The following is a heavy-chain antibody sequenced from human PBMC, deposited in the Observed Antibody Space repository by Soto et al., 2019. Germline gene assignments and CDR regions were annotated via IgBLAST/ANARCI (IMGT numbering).Heavy chain of an antibody. J-gene: IGHJ4*02. CDR3: AKDTSFQLLHKGTLYS. Sequence: EVQLVESGGGLVQPGRSLRLSCAASGFTFDDFAMHWVRQAPGKGLEWVSCSSWNSGNTGYADSVRGRFTISRDNAKNSLYLQMNSLRAEDTAVCYCAKDTSFQLLHKGTLYSWGQGTLVTVSS. CDR2: SSWNSGNT. CDR1: GFTFDDFA. V-gene: IGHV3-9*01. D-gene: IGHD2-2*01.